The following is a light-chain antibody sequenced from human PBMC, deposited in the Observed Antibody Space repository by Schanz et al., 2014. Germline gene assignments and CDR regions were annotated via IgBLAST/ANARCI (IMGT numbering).Light chain of an antibody. Sequence: QSALTQPASVSGSPGQSITISCTGTSSDVGGYNYVSWYQQHPGKAPKLMIHEVSKRPSGVPARFSGSKSGTSASLAISGLQSEDETDYYCAAWDDSLDGWAFGGGTKLTVL. J-gene: IGLJ3*02. CDR2: EVS. CDR1: SSDVGGYNY. CDR3: AAWDDSLDGWA. V-gene: IGLV2-14*01.